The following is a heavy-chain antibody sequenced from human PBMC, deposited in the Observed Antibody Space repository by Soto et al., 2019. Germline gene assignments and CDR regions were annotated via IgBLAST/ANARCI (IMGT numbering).Heavy chain of an antibody. D-gene: IGHD2-2*01. Sequence: PSETLSLTCTVSGGSISSSSYYWGWIRQPPGKGLEWIGSIYYSGSTYYNPSLKSRVTISVDTSKNQFSLKLSSVTAADTAVYYCARRGFDCSSTSCYPVWFDPWGQGTLVTVSS. CDR3: ARRGFDCSSTSCYPVWFDP. V-gene: IGHV4-39*01. J-gene: IGHJ5*02. CDR1: GGSISSSSYY. CDR2: IYYSGST.